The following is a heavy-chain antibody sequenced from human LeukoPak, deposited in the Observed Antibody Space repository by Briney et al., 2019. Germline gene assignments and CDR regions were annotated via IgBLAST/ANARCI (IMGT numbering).Heavy chain of an antibody. CDR1: GFTFSSYG. J-gene: IGHJ4*02. CDR3: TRDAGTRLKYSFGYGDY. CDR2: ISSSSTI. V-gene: IGHV3-48*04. D-gene: IGHD5-18*01. Sequence: PGGSLRLSCAASGFTFSSYGMTWVRQAPGKGLEWVSYISSSSTIYYADAVKGRFTISRDNAKSSLYLQMNSLRAEDTAVYYCTRDAGTRLKYSFGYGDYWGQGALVTVSS.